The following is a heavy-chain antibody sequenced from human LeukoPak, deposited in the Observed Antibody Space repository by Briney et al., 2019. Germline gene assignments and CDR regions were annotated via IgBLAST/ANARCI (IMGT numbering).Heavy chain of an antibody. J-gene: IGHJ4*02. CDR1: RFTFSSYA. V-gene: IGHV3-23*01. D-gene: IGHD4-11*01. CDR2: ISGSGGST. Sequence: GGSLRLSCAASRFTFSSYAMSWVRQAPGKGLEWVSAISGSGGSTYYAYSVKGRFTISRDNSKNTLYLQMKSLRAEDTAVYYCAKGPTVTKKYYFDYWGQGTLVAVSS. CDR3: AKGPTVTKKYYFDY.